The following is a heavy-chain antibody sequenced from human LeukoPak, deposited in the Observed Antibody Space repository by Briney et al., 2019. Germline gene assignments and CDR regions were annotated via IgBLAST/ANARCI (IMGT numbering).Heavy chain of an antibody. D-gene: IGHD4-17*01. Sequence: GASVKVSCKASGYIFTSYAMHWVRQAPGQSLEWMGWINAGNGNTKYSQKFQGRVTITRDTSASTAYMELSSLRSEDTAVYYCARGPRDYLFGVDAFDIWGQGTMVTVSS. CDR2: INAGNGNT. CDR3: ARGPRDYLFGVDAFDI. J-gene: IGHJ3*02. CDR1: GYIFTSYA. V-gene: IGHV1-3*01.